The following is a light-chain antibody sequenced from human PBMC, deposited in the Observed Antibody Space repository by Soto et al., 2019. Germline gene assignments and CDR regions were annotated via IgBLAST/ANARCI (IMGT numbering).Light chain of an antibody. J-gene: IGKJ2*01. V-gene: IGKV1-16*01. CDR1: QDVSNY. CDR3: QQYTSYPYT. Sequence: DIQMTQSPSSLSASIGDRVTITCRATQDVSNYVAWFQQRPGKAPKSLISAASTLQSGVPSRFSGSGFGTDFTLTISXLXXXXXXTYYCQQYTSYPYTFGQGTKLEIK. CDR2: AAS.